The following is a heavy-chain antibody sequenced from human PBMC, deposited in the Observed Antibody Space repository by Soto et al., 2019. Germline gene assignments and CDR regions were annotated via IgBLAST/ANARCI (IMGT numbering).Heavy chain of an antibody. J-gene: IGHJ4*02. Sequence: SETLSLTCAVYGGSFSGYYWSWIRQPPGKGLEWIGEINHSGSTNYNPSLKSRVTISVDTSKSQFSLKLSSVTAADTAVYYCARGKLEMATIRGAYFDYWGQGTLVTVSS. D-gene: IGHD5-12*01. CDR2: INHSGST. CDR3: ARGKLEMATIRGAYFDY. CDR1: GGSFSGYY. V-gene: IGHV4-34*01.